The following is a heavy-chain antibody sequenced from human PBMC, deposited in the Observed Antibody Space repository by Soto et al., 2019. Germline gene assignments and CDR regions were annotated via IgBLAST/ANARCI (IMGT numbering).Heavy chain of an antibody. CDR2: ISYDGSNK. CDR1: GFTFSSYG. V-gene: IGHV3-30*18. J-gene: IGHJ6*02. CDR3: AKDRTMVRGVIYYYGMDV. Sequence: PGGSLRLSCAASGFTFSSYGMHWVRQAPGKGLEWVAVISYDGSNKYYADSVKGRFTISRDNSKNTLYLQMNSLRAEDTAVYYCAKDRTMVRGVIYYYGMDVWGRGTTVTVSS. D-gene: IGHD3-10*01.